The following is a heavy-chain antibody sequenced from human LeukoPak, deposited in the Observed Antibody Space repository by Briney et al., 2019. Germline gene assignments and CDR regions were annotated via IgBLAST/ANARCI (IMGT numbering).Heavy chain of an antibody. CDR2: INPNSGDT. CDR3: TRDINWNYGY. CDR1: GYTFTDSY. J-gene: IGHJ4*02. Sequence: ASVKVSCKASGYTFTDSYMDWVRQAPGQGLEWMGWINPNSGDTNYAQKFRGRVTMTRDTSISTAYMELSRLTSDDTAVYYCTRDINWNYGYWGQGTLVTVSS. V-gene: IGHV1-2*02. D-gene: IGHD1-7*01.